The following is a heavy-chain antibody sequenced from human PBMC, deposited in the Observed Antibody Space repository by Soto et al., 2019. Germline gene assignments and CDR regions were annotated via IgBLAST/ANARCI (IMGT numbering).Heavy chain of an antibody. D-gene: IGHD6-13*01. CDR2: ISESGGST. CDR1: GFSFSDYA. CDR3: AKRSPYSSGWYSPIFDY. V-gene: IGHV3-23*01. Sequence: GVLRLSCAVSGFSFSDYAMSWVRQAPGKGLEWVSVISESGGSTHYADSVRGRFTVSRDNSKNSLSLRMNSLRDEDTAVYFCAKRSPYSSGWYSPIFDYWGQGALVTVSS. J-gene: IGHJ4*02.